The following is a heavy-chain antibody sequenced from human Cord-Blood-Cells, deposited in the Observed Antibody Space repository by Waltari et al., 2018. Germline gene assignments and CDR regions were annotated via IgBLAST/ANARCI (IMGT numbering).Heavy chain of an antibody. V-gene: IGHV1-69*01. J-gene: IGHJ3*02. CDR3: ARESDYYDSSGYYYAFDI. CDR1: GGTFSSYA. Sequence: QVQLVQSGAEVKKPGSSVTVSCKASGGTFSSYAISWVRQAPGQGLEWMGGIIPIFGTANYAQKFQGRVTINADESTITAYMELSSLRSEYTAVYYCARESDYYDSSGYYYAFDIWGQGTMVTVSS. CDR2: IIPIFGTA. D-gene: IGHD3-22*01.